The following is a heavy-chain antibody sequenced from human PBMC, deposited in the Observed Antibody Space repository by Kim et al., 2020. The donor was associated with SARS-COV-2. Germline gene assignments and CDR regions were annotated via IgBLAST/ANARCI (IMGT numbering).Heavy chain of an antibody. CDR3: ARHLSGNDAFDI. J-gene: IGHJ3*02. D-gene: IGHD5-12*01. V-gene: IGHV5-51*01. Sequence: RYSPSFQGQVTISADKSISTAYLQWSSLKAPDTAMYYCARHLSGNDAFDIWGQGTMVTVSS.